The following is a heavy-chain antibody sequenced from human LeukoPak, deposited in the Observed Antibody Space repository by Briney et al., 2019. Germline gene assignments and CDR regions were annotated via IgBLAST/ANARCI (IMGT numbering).Heavy chain of an antibody. CDR1: GGSFSGYY. V-gene: IGHV4-34*11. CDR3: ARGWDTGYGYYGMDV. CDR2: IYYSGTV. Sequence: SETLSLTCAVYGGSFSGYYWSWIRQPPGKGLEWIGNIYYSGTVNHSPSLKNRVTISVDTSNNQYSLNLNSVTAADTAVYYCARGWDTGYGYYGMDVWGQGTTVTVSS. J-gene: IGHJ6*02. D-gene: IGHD5-18*01.